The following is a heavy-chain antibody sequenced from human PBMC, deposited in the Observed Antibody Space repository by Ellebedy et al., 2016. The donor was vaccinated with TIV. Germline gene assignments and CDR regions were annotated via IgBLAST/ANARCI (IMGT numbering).Heavy chain of an antibody. V-gene: IGHV1-2*02. CDR1: GYTFTDYY. CDR3: ARDGHYCDSSGYCRPNWFQH. J-gene: IGHJ1*01. D-gene: IGHD3-22*01. CDR2: INPDRGDT. Sequence: AASVKVSCKASGYTFTDYYLHRVRQAPGQGLEWMGRINPDRGDTDYAQKIQGRVTMTTDTSTSTAYMELRSLRSDDTAVYYCARDGHYCDSSGYCRPNWFQHWGQGTLVTVSS.